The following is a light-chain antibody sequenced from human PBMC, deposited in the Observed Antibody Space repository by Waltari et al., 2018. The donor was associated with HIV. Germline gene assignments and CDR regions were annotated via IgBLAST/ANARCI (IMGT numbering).Light chain of an antibody. Sequence: DIVITQSPESLAVSLGGRATINCRYSQSLLYTSNNKDYLVWYQQKPGQPPKVLISWASTRESGVPDRFSGSGSGTDFTLTISSLQAEDVAVYYCQQYYSTPVTFGQGTKLEIK. CDR3: QQYYSTPVT. CDR1: QSLLYTSNNKDY. CDR2: WAS. J-gene: IGKJ2*01. V-gene: IGKV4-1*01.